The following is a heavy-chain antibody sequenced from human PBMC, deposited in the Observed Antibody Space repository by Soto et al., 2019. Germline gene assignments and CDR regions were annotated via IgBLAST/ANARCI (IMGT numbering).Heavy chain of an antibody. V-gene: IGHV3-11*06. CDR1: GFTFSDYA. D-gene: IGHD3-22*01. Sequence: QVQLVESGGGVVQPGRSLRLSCAASGFTFSDYAMHWVRQAPGKGLEWVSYISSSSSYTDYADSVKGRFTISRDNAKNSLYLQMNSLRAEDTAVYYCARDYYDSSGYYPNSYYYGLDVWAQGTTVTVSS. J-gene: IGHJ6*02. CDR3: ARDYYDSSGYYPNSYYYGLDV. CDR2: ISSSSSYT.